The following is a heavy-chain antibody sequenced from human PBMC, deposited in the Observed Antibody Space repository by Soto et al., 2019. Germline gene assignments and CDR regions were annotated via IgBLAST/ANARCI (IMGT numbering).Heavy chain of an antibody. CDR2: IWYDASHK. D-gene: IGHD3-16*01. V-gene: IGHV3-33*01. CDR3: ARDKTFGGTIGSAFDS. Sequence: PWGSLRLSGAASGFTFNNYGMHWVRQAPGKGLEWVAVIWYDASHKYYADSVKGRFTISRDNSKNTLYLQMSSLRGEDTAVYYCARDKTFGGTIGSAFDSWGQGTLVTVS. CDR1: GFTFNNYG. J-gene: IGHJ4*02.